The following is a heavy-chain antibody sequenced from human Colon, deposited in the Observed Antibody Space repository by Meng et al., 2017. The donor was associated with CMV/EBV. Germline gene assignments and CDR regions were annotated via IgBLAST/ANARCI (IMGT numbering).Heavy chain of an antibody. V-gene: IGHV3-66*02. D-gene: IGHD2-2*01. CDR1: GFTASDNY. CDR2: IYSGSYP. CDR3: ARGQEGYCRSTACYAMDV. Sequence: GGSLRLSCAASGFTASDNYMTWVRQAPGKGLEWVSVIYSGSYPDYADSVKGRFTISRDNSKNTVYLQMNSLRVEDTAVYYCARGQEGYCRSTACYAMDVWGQGTTVTVSS. J-gene: IGHJ6*02.